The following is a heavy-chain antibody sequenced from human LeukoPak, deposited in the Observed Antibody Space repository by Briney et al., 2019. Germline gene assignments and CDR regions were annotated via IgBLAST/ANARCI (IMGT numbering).Heavy chain of an antibody. CDR3: ARVGYCSGGSCYRTFDY. CDR1: GYSISSGYY. V-gene: IGHV4-38-2*02. Sequence: SETLSLTCTVSGYSISSGYYWGWIRQPPGEGLEWIGSIYHSGSTYYNPSLKSRVTISVDTSKNQFSLKLSSVTAADTAVYYCARVGYCSGGSCYRTFDYWGQGTLVTVSS. J-gene: IGHJ4*02. D-gene: IGHD2-15*01. CDR2: IYHSGST.